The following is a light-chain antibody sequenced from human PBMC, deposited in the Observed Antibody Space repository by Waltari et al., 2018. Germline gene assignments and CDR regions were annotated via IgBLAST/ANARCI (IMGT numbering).Light chain of an antibody. Sequence: QSALTQPRSVSGSPGQSVPISCTGTSSDVGGYNYVSWYQQHPGKAPKRMIFDCSQRPLGGPDRISGSKASNTASLTIAGRQAEDEADYYCCSYAGSYTWVFGGGTKLTVL. CDR3: CSYAGSYTWV. CDR2: DCS. J-gene: IGLJ3*02. CDR1: SSDVGGYNY. V-gene: IGLV2-11*01.